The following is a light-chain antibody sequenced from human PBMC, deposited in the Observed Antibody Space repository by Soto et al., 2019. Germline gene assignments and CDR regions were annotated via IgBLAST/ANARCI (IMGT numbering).Light chain of an antibody. CDR3: QQFYSFPRT. V-gene: IGKV1-39*01. CDR2: GAS. CDR1: HYISNY. J-gene: IGKJ2*02. Sequence: IQMTQSPSSLSASVGDGVTITGRASHYISNYLNWYQQKPGKVPEVMIYGASSLQGGVPSRFTGSGYGTDFTLTISSLQPEDSASYFCQQFYSFPRTFGQGT.